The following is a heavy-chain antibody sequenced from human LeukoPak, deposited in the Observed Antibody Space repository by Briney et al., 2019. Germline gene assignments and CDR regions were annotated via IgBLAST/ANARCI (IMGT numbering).Heavy chain of an antibody. V-gene: IGHV4-4*08. CDR2: MYPSGST. CDR1: GGSISDYY. D-gene: IGHD2-15*01. CDR3: ARDRYCSGGNCYGDAFDI. Sequence: SETLSLTCTVSGGSISDYYWSWIRQPPGKGLEWIAYMYPSGSTNYNPSLKSRVTISVDTSKNQFSLKLSSVTAADTAVYYCARDRYCSGGNCYGDAFDIWGQGTMVTVSS. J-gene: IGHJ3*02.